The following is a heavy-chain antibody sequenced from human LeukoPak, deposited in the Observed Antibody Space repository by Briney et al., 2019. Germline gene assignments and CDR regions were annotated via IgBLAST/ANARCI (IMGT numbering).Heavy chain of an antibody. CDR3: ATPVRDGYNEYFQH. D-gene: IGHD5-24*01. V-gene: IGHV1-69*04. CDR1: GGTFSSYA. CDR2: IIPIFGIA. Sequence: ASVKVSCKASGGTFSSYAISWVRQAPGHGLEWMGRIIPIFGIANYAQKFQGRVMITADKSTSTAYMDLSSLRSEDTAVYYCATPVRDGYNEYFQHWGQGTLVTVSS. J-gene: IGHJ1*01.